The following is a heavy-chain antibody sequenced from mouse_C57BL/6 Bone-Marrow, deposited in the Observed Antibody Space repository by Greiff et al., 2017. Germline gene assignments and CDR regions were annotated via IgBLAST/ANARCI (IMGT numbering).Heavy chain of an antibody. D-gene: IGHD1-1*01. J-gene: IGHJ4*01. CDR2: IDPSDSDT. CDR3: ARLYGRAMDY. CDR1: GYTFTSYW. V-gene: IGHV1-50*01. Sequence: QVQLQQPGAELVKPGASVKLSCKASGYTFTSYWMQWVKQRPGQGLEWIGEIDPSDSDTNYNQKFKGKATLTVDTASSTAYMQLSSLTSEDSAVYYCARLYGRAMDYWGQGTSVTVSS.